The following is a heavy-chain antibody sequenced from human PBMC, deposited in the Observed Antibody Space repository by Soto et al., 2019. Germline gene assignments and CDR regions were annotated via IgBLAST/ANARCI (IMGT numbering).Heavy chain of an antibody. CDR2: ISGSDGST. D-gene: IGHD3-10*01. V-gene: IGHV3-23*01. J-gene: IGHJ6*02. CDR1: GFSMTSYT. CDR3: AKGASGYYYYDMDV. Sequence: GGSLRLSCSGSGFSMTSYTMGWVRLAPGKGLEWVSAISGSDGSTYYADSVKGRFTISRDNSKNTLYLQMNSLRAEDTAVYYCAKGASGYYYYDMDVWGQGTTVTVSS.